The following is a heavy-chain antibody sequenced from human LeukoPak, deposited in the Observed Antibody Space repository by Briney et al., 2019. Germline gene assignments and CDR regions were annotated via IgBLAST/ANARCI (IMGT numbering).Heavy chain of an antibody. D-gene: IGHD6-25*01. V-gene: IGHV3-30-3*01. Sequence: GGSLRLSCAASGFTFSSYAMHWVRQAPGKGLEWVAVISYDGSNKYYADSVKGRFTISRDNSKNTLYLQMNSLRAEDTAVYYCAKEAPSADWGQGTLVTVSS. CDR2: ISYDGSNK. J-gene: IGHJ4*02. CDR1: GFTFSSYA. CDR3: AKEAPSAD.